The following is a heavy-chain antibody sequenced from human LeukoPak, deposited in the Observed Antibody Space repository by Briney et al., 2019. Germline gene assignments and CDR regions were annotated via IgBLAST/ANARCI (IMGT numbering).Heavy chain of an antibody. CDR3: ARGNDILTGFDY. V-gene: IGHV4-30-2*01. D-gene: IGHD3-9*01. Sequence: SQTLSLTCTVSGGSISSGGYSWSWIRQPPGKGLEWIGYIYHSGSTYYNPSLKNRVTISVDRSKNQFSLKLSSVTAADTAVYYCARGNDILTGFDYWGQGTLVTVSS. J-gene: IGHJ4*02. CDR2: IYHSGST. CDR1: GGSISSGGYS.